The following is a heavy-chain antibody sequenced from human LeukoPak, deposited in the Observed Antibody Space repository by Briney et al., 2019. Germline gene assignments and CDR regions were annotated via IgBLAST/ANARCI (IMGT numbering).Heavy chain of an antibody. J-gene: IGHJ6*03. CDR3: ARDWGVGGRPGYMDV. D-gene: IGHD6-6*01. CDR2: IYYSGNT. V-gene: IGHV4-59*01. Sequence: KPSETLSLTCTVSGGSISSYYWSWIRQPPGKGLEWIGYIYYSGNTNYNPSLKSRVTILVDTSKNQVSLKLSSVTAADTAVYFCARDWGVGGRPGYMDVWGKGTTVTVSS. CDR1: GGSISSYY.